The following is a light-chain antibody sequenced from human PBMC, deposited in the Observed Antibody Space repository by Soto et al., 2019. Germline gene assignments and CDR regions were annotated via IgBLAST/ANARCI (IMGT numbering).Light chain of an antibody. CDR2: DAS. J-gene: IGKJ4*01. V-gene: IGKV3-11*01. Sequence: EIVLTQSPDTLSLSPGGRATLSCRASQSVCSSLAWYQQKPGQAPRLLIYDASNRPTGIPARCSGSGSGTDFTLTISSLEPEDFAVYFCQQRSRSLTFGGGTRVEIK. CDR3: QQRSRSLT. CDR1: QSVCSS.